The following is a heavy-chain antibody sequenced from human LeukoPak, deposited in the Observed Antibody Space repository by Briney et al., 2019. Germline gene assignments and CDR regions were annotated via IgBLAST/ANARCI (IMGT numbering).Heavy chain of an antibody. V-gene: IGHV4-31*03. CDR1: GGSISSGGYY. J-gene: IGHJ5*02. CDR2: IYYSGST. CDR3: ASGWMDWFDP. D-gene: IGHD2-2*03. Sequence: PSETLSLTCTVSGGSISSGGYYWSWIRQHPGKGLEWIGYIYYSGSTYYNPSLKSRVTISLDTSKNQFSLKLSSVTAADTAVYYCASGWMDWFDPWGQGTLVTVSS.